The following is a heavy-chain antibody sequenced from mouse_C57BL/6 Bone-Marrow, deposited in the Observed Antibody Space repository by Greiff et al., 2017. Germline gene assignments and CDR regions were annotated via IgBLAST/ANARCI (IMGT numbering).Heavy chain of an antibody. CDR3: ARWGYFDY. J-gene: IGHJ2*01. CDR1: GYTFTSYW. V-gene: IGHV1-55*01. CDR2: IYPNSGST. Sequence: QVQLQQPGAELVKPGASVKMSCKASGYTFTSYWITWVKQRPGQGLEWIGDIYPNSGSTNYNEKFKSKATLTVDKSSSTAYMQLSSLTSEDSAVYYCARWGYFDYWGQGTTLTVSS.